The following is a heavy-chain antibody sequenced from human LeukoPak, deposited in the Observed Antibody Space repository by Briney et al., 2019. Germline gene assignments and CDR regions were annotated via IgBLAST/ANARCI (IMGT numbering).Heavy chain of an antibody. CDR3: ARDLMREFDY. CDR1: GFTVSSNY. Sequence: GGSLRLSCAASGFTVSSNYTSWVRQAPGKGLEWVSVIYSGGSTYYADSVKGRFTISRDNSKNTLYLQMNSLRAEDTAVYYCARDLMREFDYWGQGTLVTVSS. CDR2: IYSGGST. V-gene: IGHV3-66*01. J-gene: IGHJ4*02. D-gene: IGHD3-16*01.